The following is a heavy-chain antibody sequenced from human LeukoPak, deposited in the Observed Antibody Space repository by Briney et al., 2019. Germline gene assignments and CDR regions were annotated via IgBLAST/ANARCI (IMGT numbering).Heavy chain of an antibody. D-gene: IGHD2-15*01. J-gene: IGHJ3*02. V-gene: IGHV3-21*01. CDR3: AREVVVAATHGDAFDI. Sequence: PGGSLRLSCAASGFTFSSYSMNWVRQAPGKGLEWVSSISSSSSYIYYADSVKGRFTISRDNAKNSLYLQMNSLRAEDTAVYYCAREVVVAATHGDAFDIWGQGTMATVSS. CDR2: ISSSSSYI. CDR1: GFTFSSYS.